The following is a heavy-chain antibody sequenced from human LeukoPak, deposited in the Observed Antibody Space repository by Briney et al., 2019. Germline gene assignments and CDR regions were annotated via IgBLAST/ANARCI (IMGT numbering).Heavy chain of an antibody. Sequence: KSSQTLPLTSTVSGDSLNRDTIYWSWIRQPAGKGLEWIGRISTRGTTNYNPSLEGRVTISIDTSNDQFSLNLRSVTVADTALYFCAREKSLVKDYYFDYWGQGTLVTVSS. CDR3: AREKSLVKDYYFDY. V-gene: IGHV4-61*02. CDR2: ISTRGTT. D-gene: IGHD2-21*01. J-gene: IGHJ4*02. CDR1: GDSLNRDTIY.